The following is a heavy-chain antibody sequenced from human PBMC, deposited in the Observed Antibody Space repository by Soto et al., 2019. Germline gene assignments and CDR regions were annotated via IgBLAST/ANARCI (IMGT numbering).Heavy chain of an antibody. D-gene: IGHD4-4*01. J-gene: IGHJ5*02. CDR1: GFSFVNYT. CDR3: AKDQSNLGWFDP. CDR2: ISGSGEDT. Sequence: GGSLRLSCAASGFSFVNYTMHWVRQTPGKGLERVSSISGSGEDTYYGDTGKGRFTISRDNLKNVLFLQMDSLRAEDTAIYFCAKDQSNLGWFDPWGQGTLVTVSS. V-gene: IGHV3-23*01.